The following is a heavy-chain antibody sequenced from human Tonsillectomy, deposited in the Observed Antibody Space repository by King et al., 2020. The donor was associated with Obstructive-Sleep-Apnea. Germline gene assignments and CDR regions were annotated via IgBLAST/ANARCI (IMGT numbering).Heavy chain of an antibody. CDR3: ARLGYCSSTSCYLNWFDP. CDR2: ISAYNGNT. CDR1: GYTFTSYG. Sequence: QLVQSGAEVKKPGASVKVSCKASGYTFTSYGISWLRQAPGQGLEWMGWISAYNGNTNYAQKLQGRVTMTTDTSTSTAYMELRSLRSDDTAVYYCARLGYCSSTSCYLNWFDPWGQGTLVTVSS. D-gene: IGHD2-2*01. J-gene: IGHJ5*02. V-gene: IGHV1-18*01.